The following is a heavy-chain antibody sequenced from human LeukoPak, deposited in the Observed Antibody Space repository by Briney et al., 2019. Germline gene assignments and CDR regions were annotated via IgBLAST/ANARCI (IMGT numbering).Heavy chain of an antibody. CDR1: GFTFSSYS. Sequence: GSLLLSCASSGFTFSSYSMNWVRQAPGKGLEWVSSISSSSSYIYYADSVKGRFTISRDNAKNSLYLQMNSLRAEDTAVYYCASSGIAVAGHYFDYWGQGTLVTVSS. D-gene: IGHD6-19*01. J-gene: IGHJ4*02. V-gene: IGHV3-21*01. CDR3: ASSGIAVAGHYFDY. CDR2: ISSSSSYI.